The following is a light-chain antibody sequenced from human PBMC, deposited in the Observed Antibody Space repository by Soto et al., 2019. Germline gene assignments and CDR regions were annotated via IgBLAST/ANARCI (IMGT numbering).Light chain of an antibody. Sequence: QAVVTQEPSLTVSPGGTVTLTCASSTGAVTSDHYPNWFQQKPGQAPRALIFGATNKHSWTPARFSGSLLGGKAALTLSGVQPEDEAEYYCLLYFGGAHVFGTGTKVTVL. CDR3: LLYFGGAHV. CDR2: GAT. V-gene: IGLV7-43*01. CDR1: TGAVTSDHY. J-gene: IGLJ1*01.